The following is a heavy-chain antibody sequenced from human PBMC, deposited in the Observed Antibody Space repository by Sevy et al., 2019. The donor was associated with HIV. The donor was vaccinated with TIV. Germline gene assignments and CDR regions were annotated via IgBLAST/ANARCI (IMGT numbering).Heavy chain of an antibody. CDR2: IYYSGST. Sequence: SETLSLTCTVSGGSVSSGSYYWSWIRQPPGKGLGWIGYIYYSGSTNYNPSLKSRVTISVDTSKNQFSLKLSSVTAADTAVYYCASTRGRWLQLDYWGQGTLVTVSS. J-gene: IGHJ4*02. V-gene: IGHV4-61*01. CDR1: GGSVSSGSYY. D-gene: IGHD3-16*01. CDR3: ASTRGRWLQLDY.